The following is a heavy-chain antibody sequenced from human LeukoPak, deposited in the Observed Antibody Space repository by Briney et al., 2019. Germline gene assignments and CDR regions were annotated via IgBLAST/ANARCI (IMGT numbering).Heavy chain of an antibody. V-gene: IGHV3-7*01. J-gene: IGHJ5*02. CDR1: GFTFSSYW. CDR2: IKQDGSEK. CDR3: ARAGGKRLHYTIFGVAHIPNWFDP. D-gene: IGHD3-3*01. Sequence: GGSLRLSCAASGFTFSSYWMSWVRQAPGKGLEWVANIKQDGSEKYYVDSVKGRFTISRDNAKNSLYLQMNSLRAEDTAVYYCARAGGKRLHYTIFGVAHIPNWFDPWGQGTLVTVSS.